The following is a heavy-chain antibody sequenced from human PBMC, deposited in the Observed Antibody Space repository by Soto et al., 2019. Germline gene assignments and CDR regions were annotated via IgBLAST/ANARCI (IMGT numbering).Heavy chain of an antibody. CDR1: GFTFSSYA. V-gene: IGHV3-23*01. CDR2: ISGSGGST. J-gene: IGHJ4*02. Sequence: GGSLRLSCAASGFTFSSYAMSWVRQAPGKGLEWVSAISGSGGSTYYADSVKGRFTISRDNSKNTLYLQMNSLRAEDTAVYYCAKPPHKGVISPSQDLDYWGQGTLVTVSS. D-gene: IGHD3-10*01. CDR3: AKPPHKGVISPSQDLDY.